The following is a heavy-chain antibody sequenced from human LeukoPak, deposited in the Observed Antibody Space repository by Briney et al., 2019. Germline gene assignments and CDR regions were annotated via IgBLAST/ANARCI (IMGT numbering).Heavy chain of an antibody. V-gene: IGHV3-7*04. Sequence: GGSLRLSCAASGFTFSNYWMTWVRQAPGKGLEWVANMKQDGSERDYVDSVKCRFTISRDDAKNSLYLQMNSLRAEDTAVYYCARGITMANWGQGTLVTVSS. CDR2: MKQDGSER. CDR1: GFTFSNYW. D-gene: IGHD3-10*01. CDR3: ARGITMAN. J-gene: IGHJ4*02.